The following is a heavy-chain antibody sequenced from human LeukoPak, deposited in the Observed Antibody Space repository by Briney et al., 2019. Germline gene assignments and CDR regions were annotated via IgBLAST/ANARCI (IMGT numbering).Heavy chain of an antibody. CDR2: INHSGST. D-gene: IGHD1-26*01. CDR1: GGSFSGYY. V-gene: IGHV4-34*01. J-gene: IGHJ4*02. CDR3: ARSHSSGSGTGGYYFDY. Sequence: SETLSLTCAVYGGSFSGYYWSWIRQPPGKGLEWIGEINHSGSTNYNPSLKSRVTISVDTSKNQFSLKLSSVTAADTAVYYCARSHSSGSGTGGYYFDYWGQGTLVTVSS.